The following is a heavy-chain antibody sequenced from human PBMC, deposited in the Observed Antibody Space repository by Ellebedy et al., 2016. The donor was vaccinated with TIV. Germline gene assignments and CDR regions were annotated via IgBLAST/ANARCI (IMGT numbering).Heavy chain of an antibody. J-gene: IGHJ5*02. CDR2: VHYSGGT. CDR1: GGSINSYY. CDR3: ARDSSNSRWYL. Sequence: SETLSLTXSVSGGSINSYYWSWIRQSPVKGLEWIGYVHYSGGTKYSPSPKSRVFISIDTSKNQFSLKLSSVTAADTAVYYCARDSSNSRWYLWGQGTLVPVSS. V-gene: IGHV4-59*01. D-gene: IGHD4-23*01.